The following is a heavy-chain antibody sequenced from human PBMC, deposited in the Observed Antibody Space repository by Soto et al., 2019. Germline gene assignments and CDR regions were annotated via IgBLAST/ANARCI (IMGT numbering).Heavy chain of an antibody. J-gene: IGHJ6*02. V-gene: IGHV1-18*01. Sequence: QVQLVQSGDEVKKPGASVKVSCKASGYIFVNYGIAWVRQAPRQGPEWMGWISPYTGNTHSASKVQGRLTMTTDTSTSTAYRDLGSLTSDDTAVYYCVMVDNYVTPTPQDVWGQGTTVTVSS. D-gene: IGHD3-16*01. CDR1: GYIFVNYG. CDR2: ISPYTGNT. CDR3: VMVDNYVTPTPQDV.